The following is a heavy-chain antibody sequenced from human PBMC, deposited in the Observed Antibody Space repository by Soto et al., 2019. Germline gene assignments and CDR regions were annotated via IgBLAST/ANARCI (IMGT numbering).Heavy chain of an antibody. Sequence: SETLSLTCTVSGGSISSYYWSWIRQPPGKGLEWIGYIYYSGSTNYNPSLKSRVTISVDTSKNQFSLKLSSVTAADTAVYYCARDRVWWLRSSSTHDYGMDVWGQGTTVTVSS. D-gene: IGHD5-12*01. CDR3: ARDRVWWLRSSSTHDYGMDV. J-gene: IGHJ6*02. CDR2: IYYSGST. CDR1: GGSISSYY. V-gene: IGHV4-59*01.